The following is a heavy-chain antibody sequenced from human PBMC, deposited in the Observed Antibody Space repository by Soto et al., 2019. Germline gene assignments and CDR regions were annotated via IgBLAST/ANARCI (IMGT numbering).Heavy chain of an antibody. CDR2: IVPMFGTA. D-gene: IGHD3-3*01. CDR3: ARDGDPGYSFWSGPLGGGRFDP. CDR1: GGTFGNTA. J-gene: IGHJ5*02. V-gene: IGHV1-69*01. Sequence: QVQLVQSGAEVKEPGSSVNVSCKTSGGTFGNTAVTWMRQAPGQGLEWIGGIVPMFGTANYAQKFRGRVTITADESTSTAYMELSSLRSDDTAVYYCARDGDPGYSFWSGPLGGGRFDPWGQGTLVTVSS.